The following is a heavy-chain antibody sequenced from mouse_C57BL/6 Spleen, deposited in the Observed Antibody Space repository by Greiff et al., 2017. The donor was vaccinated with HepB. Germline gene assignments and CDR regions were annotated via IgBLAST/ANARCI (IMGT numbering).Heavy chain of an antibody. CDR1: GYSFTSYY. CDR3: ARGLITTVVEYYFDY. J-gene: IGHJ2*01. D-gene: IGHD1-1*01. Sequence: QVQLQQPGPELVKPGASVKISCKASGYSFTSYYIHWVKQRPGQGLEWIGWIYPGSGNTKYNEKFKGKATLTADTSSSTAYMQLSSLTSEDSAVYYCARGLITTVVEYYFDYWGQGTTLTVSS. V-gene: IGHV1-66*01. CDR2: IYPGSGNT.